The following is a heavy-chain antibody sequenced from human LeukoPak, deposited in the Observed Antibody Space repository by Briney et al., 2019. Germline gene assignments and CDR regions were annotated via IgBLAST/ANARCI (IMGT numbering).Heavy chain of an antibody. CDR3: ARGSAVAGNDY. Sequence: PSETLSLTCAVYGGSFSGYYWSWIRQPPGKGLEWIGEINHSGSTNYNPSLKSRVTISVDTSKNQFSLKLSSVTAADTAVYYCARGSAVAGNDYWGQGTLVIVSS. V-gene: IGHV4-34*01. CDR2: INHSGST. CDR1: GGSFSGYY. J-gene: IGHJ4*02. D-gene: IGHD6-19*01.